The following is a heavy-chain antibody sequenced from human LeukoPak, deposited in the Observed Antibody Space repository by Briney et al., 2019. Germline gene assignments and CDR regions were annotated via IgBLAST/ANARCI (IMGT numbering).Heavy chain of an antibody. CDR3: ARVRSSHWLDAFDI. J-gene: IGHJ3*02. V-gene: IGHV3-33*01. D-gene: IGHD6-13*01. CDR1: GFTFSSYG. Sequence: GGSLRLSCAASGFTFSSYGMHWVSQAPGKGLEWVAVIWYDGSNKYYADSVKGRFAISRDNSKNTLYLQMNSLRAEDTAVYHCARVRSSHWLDAFDIWGQGTMVTVSS. CDR2: IWYDGSNK.